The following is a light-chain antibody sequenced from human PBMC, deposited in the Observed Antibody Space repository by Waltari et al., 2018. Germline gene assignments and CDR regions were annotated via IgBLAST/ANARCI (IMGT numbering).Light chain of an antibody. J-gene: IGLJ2*01. CDR1: SSNIGRNY. Sequence: QSVLTQPPSASGTPGQRVTISCSAGSSNIGRNYVYWYQRLPGPAPKLLIYSNNQRPSAVPDRSSGSKSGASASLAISGLRSGDEADYYCSAWDDRLSGPVFGGGTKLTVL. CDR2: SNN. CDR3: SAWDDRLSGPV. V-gene: IGLV1-47*01.